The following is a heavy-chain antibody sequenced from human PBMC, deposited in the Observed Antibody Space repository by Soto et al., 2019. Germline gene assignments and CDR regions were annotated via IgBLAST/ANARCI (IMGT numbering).Heavy chain of an antibody. V-gene: IGHV3-74*01. CDR2: MNSDGSST. J-gene: IGHJ4*02. CDR3: ATAEVDY. CDR1: GFTFGNSW. Sequence: GGSLRLSCAASGFTFGNSWMHWVRQAPGEGLEWVSCMNSDGSSTNYADSVKGRFTVSRDNAKNTLYLQMNSLRAEDTAVYYCATAEVDYWGPGTLVTVSS.